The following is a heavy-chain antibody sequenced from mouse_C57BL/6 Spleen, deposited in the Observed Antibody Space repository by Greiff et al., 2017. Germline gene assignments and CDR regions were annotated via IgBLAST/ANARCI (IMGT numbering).Heavy chain of an antibody. Sequence: VQLQQSGPGLVQPSQSLSITCTVSGFSLTSYGVHWVRQSPGKGLEWLGVIWSGGSTDYNAAFISRLSISKDNSKSQVFFKMNSLQADDTAIYYCARSYSNYSAWCAYWGQGTLVTVSA. J-gene: IGHJ3*01. CDR1: GFSLTSYG. D-gene: IGHD2-5*01. V-gene: IGHV2-2*01. CDR3: ARSYSNYSAWCAY. CDR2: IWSGGST.